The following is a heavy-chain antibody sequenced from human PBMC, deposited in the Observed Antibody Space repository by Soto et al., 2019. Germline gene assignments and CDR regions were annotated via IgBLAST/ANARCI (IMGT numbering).Heavy chain of an antibody. CDR1: GYTFTSYC. CDR2: ISAYNGNT. Sequence: ASVKVSCKASGYTFTSYCISWVRQAPGQGLEWMGWISAYNGNTNYAQKFQGRVTMTRDTSTSTVYMELSSLRSEDTAVYYFAREPTYDYYGMDVWGQGTTVTVSS. V-gene: IGHV1-18*04. J-gene: IGHJ6*02. CDR3: AREPTYDYYGMDV.